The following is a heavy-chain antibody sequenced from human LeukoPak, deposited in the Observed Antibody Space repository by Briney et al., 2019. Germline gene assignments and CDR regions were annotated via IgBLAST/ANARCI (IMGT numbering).Heavy chain of an antibody. CDR3: AREGTTVTTFAFDY. Sequence: SETLSLTCSVSGGSISSYYWSWIWQPAGKGLEWIGRIHTSGSTNYNPSLKSRVTMSADTSKNQFSLKLSSVTAADTAVYYCAREGTTVTTFAFDYWGQGTLVTVSS. D-gene: IGHD4-11*01. CDR2: IHTSGST. CDR1: GGSISSYY. V-gene: IGHV4-4*07. J-gene: IGHJ4*02.